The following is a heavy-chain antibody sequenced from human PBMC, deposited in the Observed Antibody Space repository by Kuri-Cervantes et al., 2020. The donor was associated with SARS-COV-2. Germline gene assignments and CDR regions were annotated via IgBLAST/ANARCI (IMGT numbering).Heavy chain of an antibody. Sequence: LSLTCAASGFTFSSYAMHWVRQAPGKGLEWVAVISYDGSNKYYADSVKGRFTISRDNSKNTLYLQMNSLRAEDTAVYYCARDLSYCSSTSCYGRYYGMDVWGQGTTVTVSS. D-gene: IGHD2-2*01. V-gene: IGHV3-30-3*01. CDR2: ISYDGSNK. CDR3: ARDLSYCSSTSCYGRYYGMDV. CDR1: GFTFSSYA. J-gene: IGHJ6*02.